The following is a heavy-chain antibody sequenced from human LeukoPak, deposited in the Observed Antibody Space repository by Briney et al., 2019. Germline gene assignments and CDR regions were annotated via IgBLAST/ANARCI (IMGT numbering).Heavy chain of an antibody. J-gene: IGHJ4*02. Sequence: SETLSLTCTVSGGSISSSSHYWGWIRQPPGKGLEWIGSIFYAGSTYYTPSLKSRLNISVDTSKNQFSLNLSSVTAADTAVYYCARTITMVRGAPLVFDYWGQGTLVTVSS. D-gene: IGHD3-10*01. CDR3: ARTITMVRGAPLVFDY. CDR1: GGSISSSSHY. CDR2: IFYAGST. V-gene: IGHV4-39*01.